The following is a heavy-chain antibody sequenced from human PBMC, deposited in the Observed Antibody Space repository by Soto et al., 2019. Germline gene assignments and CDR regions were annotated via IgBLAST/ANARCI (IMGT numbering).Heavy chain of an antibody. J-gene: IGHJ6*02. V-gene: IGHV3-74*03. CDR3: ARDSYLPHV. CDR2: INIDGSGT. Sequence: GGSLRLSCAASGFTFSNSWMHWVRQAPGKGLVWVSRINIDGSGTTYADSVKGRFTISRDNAKNTVFLEMKNLRAEDTSVYYCARDSYLPHVWGQGTTVTVSS. CDR1: GFTFSNSW.